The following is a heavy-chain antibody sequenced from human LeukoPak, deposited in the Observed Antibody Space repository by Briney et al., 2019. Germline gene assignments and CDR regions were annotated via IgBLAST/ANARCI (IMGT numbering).Heavy chain of an antibody. D-gene: IGHD3-22*01. CDR2: INHSGST. V-gene: IGHV4-34*01. CDR3: ARVVVITKDIDY. Sequence: SDTLSLPCAVYGGSFSGYYWSWLPQPPGKGLEWIGEINHSGSTNYNPSLKSRVTISVDTSKNQFSLKLSSVTAAHTAVYYCARVVVITKDIDYWGQGTLVTVSS. J-gene: IGHJ4*02. CDR1: GGSFSGYY.